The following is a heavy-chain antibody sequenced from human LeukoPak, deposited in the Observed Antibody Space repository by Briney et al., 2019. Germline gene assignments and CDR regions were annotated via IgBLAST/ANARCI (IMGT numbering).Heavy chain of an antibody. Sequence: SETLSLACAVYGGSFSGYYWSWIRQPPGKGLEWIGEINHSGSTNYNPSLKSRVTISVDTSKNQFSLKLSSVTAADTAVYYCARPLGGDYDILTGYGYWGQGTLVTVSS. D-gene: IGHD3-9*01. V-gene: IGHV4-34*01. J-gene: IGHJ4*02. CDR1: GGSFSGYY. CDR3: ARPLGGDYDILTGYGY. CDR2: INHSGST.